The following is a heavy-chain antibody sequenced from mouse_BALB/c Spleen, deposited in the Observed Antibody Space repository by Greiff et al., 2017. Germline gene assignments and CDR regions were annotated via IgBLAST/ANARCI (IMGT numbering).Heavy chain of an antibody. CDR1: GYTFTVYE. CDR2: IDPETGGT. Sequence: VQLQQSGAELVRPGASVTLSCKASGYTFTVYEMHWVKQTPVHGLEWIGAIDPETGGTAYNQKFKGKATLTADKSSSTAYMELRSLTSEDTAVYYCTRYAMDYWGEGTSVTVSS. J-gene: IGHJ4*01. CDR3: TRYAMDY. V-gene: IGHV1-15*01.